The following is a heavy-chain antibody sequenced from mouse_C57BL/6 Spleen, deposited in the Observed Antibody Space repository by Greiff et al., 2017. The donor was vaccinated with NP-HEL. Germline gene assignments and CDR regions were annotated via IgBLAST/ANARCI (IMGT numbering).Heavy chain of an antibody. Sequence: QVQLQQSGAELAKPGASVKLSCKASGYTFTSYWMHWVKQRPGQGLEWIGYINPSSGYTKYNQKFKDKATLTADKSSSTAYMQLSSLTYEDSAVYYCAVRVVAPGYAMDYWGQGTSVTVSA. CDR2: INPSSGYT. J-gene: IGHJ4*01. D-gene: IGHD1-1*01. CDR1: GYTFTSYW. CDR3: AVRVVAPGYAMDY. V-gene: IGHV1-7*01.